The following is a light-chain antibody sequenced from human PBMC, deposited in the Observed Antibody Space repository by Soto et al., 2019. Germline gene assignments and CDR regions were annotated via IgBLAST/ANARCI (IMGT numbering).Light chain of an antibody. Sequence: QSALTQPRSVSGSPGQSVTISCTGTSSDVGGYNYVSWYQHHPGKAPKLMIYDVSKRPSGVPDRFSRSKSGNTASLTISGLQAEDEADYYCCSYAGSPYVFGTGTKLTVL. V-gene: IGLV2-11*01. CDR2: DVS. CDR3: CSYAGSPYV. CDR1: SSDVGGYNY. J-gene: IGLJ1*01.